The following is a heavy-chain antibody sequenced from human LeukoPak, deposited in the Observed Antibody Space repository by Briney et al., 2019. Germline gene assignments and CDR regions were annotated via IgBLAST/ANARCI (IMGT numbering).Heavy chain of an antibody. CDR2: IYHSGST. Sequence: SETLSLTCTVSGGSISSYYWSWIRQPPGKGLEWIGYIYHSGSTKYNPSLKSGVTISLGTPKSQFSLKLSSMTAADTAVYYCARYTNCTTTSCFSSWFDPWGQGTLVTVSS. CDR3: ARYTNCTTTSCFSSWFDP. CDR1: GGSISSYY. V-gene: IGHV4-59*01. J-gene: IGHJ5*02. D-gene: IGHD2-2*01.